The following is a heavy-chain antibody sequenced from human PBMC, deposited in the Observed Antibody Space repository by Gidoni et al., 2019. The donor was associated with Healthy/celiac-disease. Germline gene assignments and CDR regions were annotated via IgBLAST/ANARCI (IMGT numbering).Heavy chain of an antibody. J-gene: IGHJ4*02. CDR1: GFTFSSYS. CDR2: ISSSSSTI. Sequence: LSCAASGFTFSSYSMNWVRQAPGKGLEWVSYISSSSSTIYYADSVKGRFTISRDNAKNSLYLQMNSLRDEDTAVYYCARDPTRRGITVTFDYWGQGTLVTVSS. CDR3: ARDPTRRGITVTFDY. D-gene: IGHD3-16*01. V-gene: IGHV3-48*02.